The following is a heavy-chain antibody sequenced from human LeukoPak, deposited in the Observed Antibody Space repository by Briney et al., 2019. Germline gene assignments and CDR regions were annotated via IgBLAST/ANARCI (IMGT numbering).Heavy chain of an antibody. J-gene: IGHJ3*02. V-gene: IGHV3-9*01. CDR3: AMRSYVWGSYGPFDI. CDR1: GFTFDDYA. Sequence: PGGSLRLSCAAPGFTFDDYAMHWVRQAPGKGLEWVSGISWNSGSIGYADSVKGRFTISRDNAKNSLYLQMNSLRAEDTALYYCAMRSYVWGSYGPFDIWGQGTMVTVSS. CDR2: ISWNSGSI. D-gene: IGHD3-16*01.